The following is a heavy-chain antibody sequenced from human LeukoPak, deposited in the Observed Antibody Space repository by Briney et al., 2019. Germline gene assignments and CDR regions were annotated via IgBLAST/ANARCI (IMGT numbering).Heavy chain of an antibody. J-gene: IGHJ4*02. CDR3: ANLDDFWSGYYGG. Sequence: GGSLRLSCAASGFTFSSYWMSWVRQAPGKGLEWVANIKQDGSEKYYVDSVKGRFTISRDNAKNSLYLKMNSLRAEDTAVYYCANLDDFWSGYYGGWGQGTLVTVSS. D-gene: IGHD3-3*01. V-gene: IGHV3-7*01. CDR1: GFTFSSYW. CDR2: IKQDGSEK.